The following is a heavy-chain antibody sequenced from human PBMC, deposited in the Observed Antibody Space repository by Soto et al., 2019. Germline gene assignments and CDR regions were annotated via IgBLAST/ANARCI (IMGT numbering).Heavy chain of an antibody. J-gene: IGHJ4*02. D-gene: IGHD5-18*01. CDR3: ERQGYNYGGGYSAS. V-gene: IGHV3-66*04. CDR2: IYSGGST. Sequence: EVQLVESGGGLVQPGGSLRLSCAASGVTVSSNYMSWVRQAPGKGLEWVSVIYSGGSTYYADSAKGRFTISRDNSKNTLYLQMNRLRAEDTAVYYCERQGYNYGGGYSASWAEGTLVTVSS. CDR1: GVTVSSNY.